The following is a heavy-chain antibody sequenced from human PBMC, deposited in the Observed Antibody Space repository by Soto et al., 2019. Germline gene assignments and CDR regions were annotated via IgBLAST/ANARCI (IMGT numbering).Heavy chain of an antibody. CDR1: GFTFSSYA. CDR3: ASNCIYSSSLYDY. Sequence: QVQLVESGGGVVQPGRSLRLSCAASGFTFSSYAMHWVRQAPGKGLEWVAVISYDGSNKYYADSVKGRFTISRDNSKNTLYLQMHSLRAEDTALSYFASNCIYSSSLYDYCGQGTLVTVSS. D-gene: IGHD6-13*01. CDR2: ISYDGSNK. V-gene: IGHV3-30-3*01. J-gene: IGHJ4*02.